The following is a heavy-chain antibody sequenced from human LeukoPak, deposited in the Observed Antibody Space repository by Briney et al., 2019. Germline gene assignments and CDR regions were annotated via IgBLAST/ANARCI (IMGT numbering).Heavy chain of an antibody. D-gene: IGHD3-22*01. CDR3: AREEDYYDSSGYYSNL. J-gene: IGHJ5*02. V-gene: IGHV4-34*01. CDR1: GGSFSGYY. Sequence: SSETLSLTCAVYGGSFSGYYWSWIRQPPGKGLEWTGEINHSGSTNYNPSLKSRVTISVDTSKNQFSLKLSSVTAADTAVYYCAREEDYYDSSGYYSNLWGQGTLVTVSS. CDR2: INHSGST.